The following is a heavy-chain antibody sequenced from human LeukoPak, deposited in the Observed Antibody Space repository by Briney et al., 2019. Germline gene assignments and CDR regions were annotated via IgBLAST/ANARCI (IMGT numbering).Heavy chain of an antibody. Sequence: SETLSLTCTVSGGSISSYYWSWIRQPPGKGLEWIGYFYYSGSTNYNPSLKSRVTISVDTSKNQLSLKLSSVTAADTAVYYCARRGRGGLDYWGQGTLVTVSS. D-gene: IGHD3-10*01. J-gene: IGHJ4*02. CDR1: GGSISSYY. CDR2: FYYSGST. CDR3: ARRGRGGLDY. V-gene: IGHV4-59*08.